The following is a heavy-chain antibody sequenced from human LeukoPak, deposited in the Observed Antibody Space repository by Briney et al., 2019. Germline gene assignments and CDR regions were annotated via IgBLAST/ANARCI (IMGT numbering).Heavy chain of an antibody. CDR2: IFYNGNT. V-gene: IGHV4-59*12. CDR1: GGSITSYY. J-gene: IGHJ4*02. CDR3: ARERTYYFDY. Sequence: PSETLSLTCTVSGGSITSYYCSWIRQAPGKGLEWIGYIFYNGNTNYNPSLKSRVTISVDTSMNQFSLKLSSMTAADTAVYYCARERTYYFDYWGQGTQVTVSS.